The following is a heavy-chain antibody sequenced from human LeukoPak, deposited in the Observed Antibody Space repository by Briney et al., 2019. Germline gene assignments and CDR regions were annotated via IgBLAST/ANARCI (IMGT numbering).Heavy chain of an antibody. CDR1: GGSISSYY. Sequence: SETLSLTCTVSGGSISSYYWSWIRQPAGKGLEWIGRIYTSGSTNYNPSLKSRVTMSVDTSKNQFSLKLSSVTAADTAVYYCARDPYSSRPGNWFDPWGQGTLVTVSS. CDR2: IYTSGST. D-gene: IGHD6-13*01. J-gene: IGHJ5*02. V-gene: IGHV4-4*07. CDR3: ARDPYSSRPGNWFDP.